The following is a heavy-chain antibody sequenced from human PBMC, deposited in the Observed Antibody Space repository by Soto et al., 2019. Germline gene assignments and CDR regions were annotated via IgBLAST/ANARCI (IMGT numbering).Heavy chain of an antibody. Sequence: SETLSLTCTVSGISISRYYWSWIRQPPGKGLEWIGYIYYSGSTNYNPSLKSRVTISVDTSKNQFSLKLSSVTAADTAVYYCARSSTSNWFDPWGQGTLVTVSS. V-gene: IGHV4-59*08. CDR2: IYYSGST. J-gene: IGHJ5*02. D-gene: IGHD2-2*01. CDR1: GISISRYY. CDR3: ARSSTSNWFDP.